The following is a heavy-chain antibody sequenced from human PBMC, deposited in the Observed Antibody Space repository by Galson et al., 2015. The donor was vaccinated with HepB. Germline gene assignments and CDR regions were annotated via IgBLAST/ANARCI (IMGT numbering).Heavy chain of an antibody. CDR1: GFTFNYAW. CDR2: IKSEDEGGET. J-gene: IGHJ4*02. CDR3: VTSLGFGYGITIVATDY. V-gene: IGHV3-15*01. Sequence: SLRLSCAASGFTFNYAWMNWVRQAPGKGLEWVGRIKSEDEGGETIYAAPVRGRFTISRDDSKNTLYLQMNSLTTEDTAVYHCVTSLGFGYGITIVATDYWGQGTLVTVSS. D-gene: IGHD3-10*01.